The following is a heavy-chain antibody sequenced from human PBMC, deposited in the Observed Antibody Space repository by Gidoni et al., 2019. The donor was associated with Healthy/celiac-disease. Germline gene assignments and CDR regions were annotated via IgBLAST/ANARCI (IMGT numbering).Heavy chain of an antibody. CDR3: ARGPGIAVAGGGGWFDP. CDR2: INHSGST. V-gene: IGHV4-34*01. Sequence: QVQLQQWGAGLLKPSETLSLTCAVYGGSFRGYYWSWIRQPPGKGLEWIGEINHSGSTNYNPSLKSRVTISVDTSKNQFSLKLSSVTAADTAVYYCARGPGIAVAGGGGWFDPWGQGTLVTVSS. CDR1: GGSFRGYY. J-gene: IGHJ5*02. D-gene: IGHD6-19*01.